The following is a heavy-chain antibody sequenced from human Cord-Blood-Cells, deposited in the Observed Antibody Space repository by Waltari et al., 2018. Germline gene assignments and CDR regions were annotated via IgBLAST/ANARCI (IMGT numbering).Heavy chain of an antibody. V-gene: IGHV1-69*01. Sequence: QVQLVQSGAEVKKPGSSVKVSCKASGGTFSSYAISWVRQAPGQGLEWMGGSIPIFGTANYAQKFQGRVTITADESTSTAYMELSSLRSEDTAVYYCARQMYYYDSSGYYYYFDYWGQGTLVTVSS. CDR3: ARQMYYYDSSGYYYYFDY. CDR2: SIPIFGTA. CDR1: GGTFSSYA. D-gene: IGHD3-22*01. J-gene: IGHJ4*02.